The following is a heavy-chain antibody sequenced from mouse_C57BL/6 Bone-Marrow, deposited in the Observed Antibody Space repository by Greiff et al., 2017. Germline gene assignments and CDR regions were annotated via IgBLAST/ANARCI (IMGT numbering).Heavy chain of an antibody. CDR1: GFSFNTYA. CDR2: IRSKSNNYAT. CDR3: VRQHYGSSWGYFDV. J-gene: IGHJ1*03. V-gene: IGHV10-1*01. Sequence: EVQLVESGGGLVQPKGSLKLSCAASGFSFNTYAMNWVRQAPGKGLEWVARIRSKSNNYATYYADSVKDRFTISRDDSESMLYLQMNNLKTEDTAMYYCVRQHYGSSWGYFDVWGTGTTVTVSS. D-gene: IGHD1-1*01.